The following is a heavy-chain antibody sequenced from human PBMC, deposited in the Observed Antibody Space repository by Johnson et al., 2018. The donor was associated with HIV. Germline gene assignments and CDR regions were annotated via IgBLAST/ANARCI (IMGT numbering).Heavy chain of an antibody. CDR1: DFTVGSIY. J-gene: IGHJ3*02. CDR2: IYSGGSS. CDR3: ARGHRTHYDYVWGSEEDTDDAFDI. V-gene: IGHV3-66*02. Sequence: VQLVESGGGVVQPGGSLRLSCAASDFTVGSIYMSWVRQAPGKGLEWVSLIYSGGSSYSADSVTGRFTISRDNSKKPLYLQMNSLRAEDTAVYYCARGHRTHYDYVWGSEEDTDDAFDIWGQGTMVTVSS. D-gene: IGHD3-16*01.